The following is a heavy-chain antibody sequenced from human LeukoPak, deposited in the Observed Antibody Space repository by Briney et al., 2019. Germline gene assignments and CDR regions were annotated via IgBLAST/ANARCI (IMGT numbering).Heavy chain of an antibody. V-gene: IGHV4-59*01. Sequence: PSETQTLTCTVSGGSISSYYWSWIRQPPGKGLEWIGYIYNSGSTNYNPSLKSRVTISVDTSKNQFSLKLSSVTAADTAVYYCARVQGLVNSSGAFAIWGQGTMVTVSS. CDR1: GGSISSYY. CDR3: ARVQGLVNSSGAFAI. CDR2: IYNSGST. D-gene: IGHD3-16*01. J-gene: IGHJ3*02.